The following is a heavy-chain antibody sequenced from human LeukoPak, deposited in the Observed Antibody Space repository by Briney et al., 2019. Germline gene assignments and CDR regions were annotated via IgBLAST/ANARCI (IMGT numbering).Heavy chain of an antibody. Sequence: GGSLRLSCAASGFTFSTYPMNWVRQAPGKGLEWVSTISGSDGSTYYADSLKGRFTISRDNSKNTLYLQMNSLRAEDTAVYYCAPLGYCSDTSCSDTDYWGQGTLVTVSS. CDR3: APLGYCSDTSCSDTDY. CDR2: ISGSDGST. CDR1: GFTFSTYP. J-gene: IGHJ4*02. V-gene: IGHV3-23*01. D-gene: IGHD2-2*01.